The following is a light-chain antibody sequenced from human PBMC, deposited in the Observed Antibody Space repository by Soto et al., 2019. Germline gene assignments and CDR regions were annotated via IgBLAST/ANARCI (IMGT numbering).Light chain of an antibody. J-gene: IGKJ1*01. CDR3: QQSYSNPRT. CDR2: GAS. CDR1: QSISSY. Sequence: DIQMTQSPSSLSASVGDRVTITCRASQSISSYLYWYQQKPGKAPKLLIYGASSLHSGVPSRFGGSGSGTDFTLTISSLQPEDFATYFCQQSYSNPRTFGQGT. V-gene: IGKV1-39*01.